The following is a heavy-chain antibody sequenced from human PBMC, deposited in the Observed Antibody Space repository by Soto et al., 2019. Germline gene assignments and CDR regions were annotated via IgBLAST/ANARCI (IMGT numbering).Heavy chain of an antibody. J-gene: IGHJ4*02. CDR1: GFTFSSYG. D-gene: IGHD2-15*01. CDR2: ISYDGSNK. V-gene: IGHV3-30*18. CDR3: AKDLRRYCSGCSCYRPPGY. Sequence: QVQLVESGGGVVQPGRSLRLSCAASGFTFSSYGMPWVRQAPGKGLEWVAVISYDGSNKYYADSVKGRFTISRDNSKNTLYLQMNRLRAEDTAVYYCAKDLRRYCSGCSCYRPPGYWGQGTLVTVSS.